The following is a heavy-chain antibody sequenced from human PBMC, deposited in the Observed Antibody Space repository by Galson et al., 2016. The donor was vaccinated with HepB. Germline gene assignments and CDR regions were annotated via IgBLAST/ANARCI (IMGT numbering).Heavy chain of an antibody. Sequence: SVKVSCKVSGGTYTKNLISWVRQAPGQGLEWMGGIVPKFGTANYAQKFQGRVTITADDSTRTVYMELVSLRSEDTALYYCASGGAAMIDTLFYNMDVWGQGTTVTV. J-gene: IGHJ6*02. CDR3: ASGGAAMIDTLFYNMDV. CDR1: GGTYTKNL. V-gene: IGHV1-69*13. D-gene: IGHD2-21*01. CDR2: IVPKFGTA.